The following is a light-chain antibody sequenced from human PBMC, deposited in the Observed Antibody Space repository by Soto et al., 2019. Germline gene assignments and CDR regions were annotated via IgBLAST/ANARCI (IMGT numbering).Light chain of an antibody. J-gene: IGKJ1*01. CDR1: QSISSW. CDR2: DAS. Sequence: QSTQSLSYLSACVGDRETIDCRARQSISSWLAWYQQKPGKAPKLLIYDASSLESGVPSRFSVRGSGTELTLTISSRQSDEFATYIGKQYNSYWAVGQGTKVDI. V-gene: IGKV1-5*01. CDR3: KQYNSYWA.